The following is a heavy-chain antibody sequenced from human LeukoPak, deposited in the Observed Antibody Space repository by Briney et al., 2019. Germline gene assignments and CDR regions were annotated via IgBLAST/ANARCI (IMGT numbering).Heavy chain of an antibody. V-gene: IGHV3-23*01. Sequence: GGSLRLSCAASGFTFSSYAMSWVRQAPGKGLEWVSAISGSGGSTYYAASVKGRFTISRDNSNNTLYLQMDRLRPEDTAVYYCAKTPLIWGFAYWYFDLWGRGTPVTVSS. D-gene: IGHD3-16*01. CDR3: AKTPLIWGFAYWYFDL. CDR2: ISGSGGST. CDR1: GFTFSSYA. J-gene: IGHJ2*01.